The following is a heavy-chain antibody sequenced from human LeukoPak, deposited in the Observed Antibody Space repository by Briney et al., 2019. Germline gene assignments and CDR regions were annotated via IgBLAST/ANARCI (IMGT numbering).Heavy chain of an antibody. V-gene: IGHV4-38-2*02. Sequence: NPSETLSLTCTVSGYSISNNYYWGWIRQPPGKGLEWIGSISHSGSTYYNPSLKSRVTISVDTSKNQFSLKLSSVTAADTAVYYCARSLSPHYDFWSGYHYYFDYWGQGTLVTVSS. CDR3: ARSLSPHYDFWSGYHYYFDY. D-gene: IGHD3-3*01. CDR2: ISHSGST. CDR1: GYSISNNYY. J-gene: IGHJ4*02.